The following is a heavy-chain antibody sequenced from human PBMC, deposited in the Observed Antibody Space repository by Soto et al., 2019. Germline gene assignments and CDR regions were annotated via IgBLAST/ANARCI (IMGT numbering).Heavy chain of an antibody. CDR3: AHAFGGTSWPNDAFDI. Sequence: QITLKESGPTLVKPTQSLTLTCTVSGFSLSGDGVGVGWIRQPPGKALEWLALIYWDDDQRYSPSLKTRLTITKDTSKTQVGLTMTNMDPVDTATYYCAHAFGGTSWPNDAFDIWGQGTVVTVSS. J-gene: IGHJ3*02. CDR2: IYWDDDQ. V-gene: IGHV2-5*02. CDR1: GFSLSGDGVG. D-gene: IGHD3-3*02.